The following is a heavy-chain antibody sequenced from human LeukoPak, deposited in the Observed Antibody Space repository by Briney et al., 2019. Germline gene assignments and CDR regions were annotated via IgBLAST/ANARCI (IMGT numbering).Heavy chain of an antibody. V-gene: IGHV1-69*02. Sequence: ASVKVSCKASGGTISSYTISWVRQAPGQGLEWMGRIIPILGIANYAQKFQGRVTITADKSTSTAYMELSSLRSEDTAVYYCARLPAGDTAMVPYYYYGMDVWGQGTTVTVSS. CDR3: ARLPAGDTAMVPYYYYGMDV. CDR1: GGTISSYT. D-gene: IGHD5-18*01. J-gene: IGHJ6*02. CDR2: IIPILGIA.